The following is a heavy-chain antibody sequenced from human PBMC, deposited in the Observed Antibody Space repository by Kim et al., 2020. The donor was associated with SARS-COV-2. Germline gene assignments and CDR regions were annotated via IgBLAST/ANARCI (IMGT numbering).Heavy chain of an antibody. Sequence: ASVKVSCKRSGYTFTSNDISWVRQATGQGLEWMGWVKTDGCDTVYAQKFQGRIIMAWNTSTSTAYMELSGLTSEDTAVYYCARVFGFYYHYMDVWCKGTTVTVSS. V-gene: IGHV1-8*01. J-gene: IGHJ6*03. CDR3: ARVFGFYYHYMDV. D-gene: IGHD3-10*01. CDR1: GYTFTSND. CDR2: VKTDGCDT.